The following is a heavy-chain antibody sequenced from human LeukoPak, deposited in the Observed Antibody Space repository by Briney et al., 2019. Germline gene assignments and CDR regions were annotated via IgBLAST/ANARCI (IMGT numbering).Heavy chain of an antibody. CDR2: INGGNDNT. CDR3: ARSVVVVAATLLDY. J-gene: IGHJ4*02. Sequence: GASVKVSCKASGYTFANNAIHWVRQAPGQRLEWMGRINGGNDNTRYSQKFQGRVTITRDTSASTAYMELSSLRSEDTAVYYCARSVVVVAATLLDYWGQGTLVTVSS. D-gene: IGHD2-15*01. CDR1: GYTFANNA. V-gene: IGHV1-3*01.